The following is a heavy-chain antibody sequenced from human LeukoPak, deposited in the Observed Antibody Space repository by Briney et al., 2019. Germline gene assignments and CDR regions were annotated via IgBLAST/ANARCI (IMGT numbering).Heavy chain of an antibody. D-gene: IGHD3-22*01. V-gene: IGHV4-61*01. J-gene: IGHJ6*02. Sequence: PSETLSLTCTVSGGSVSSGSYYWSWIPQPPGKGLEWIGYIDYSGSPNYNPSLKSRLAISVDTSKNQFSLKLSSVSAADTAVYYCARFNYFDSSDYFSYYYGMDVWGQGTTVTVSS. CDR3: ARFNYFDSSDYFSYYYGMDV. CDR2: IDYSGSP. CDR1: GGSVSSGSYY.